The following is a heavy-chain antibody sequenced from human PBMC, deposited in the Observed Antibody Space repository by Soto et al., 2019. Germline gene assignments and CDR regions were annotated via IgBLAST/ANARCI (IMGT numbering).Heavy chain of an antibody. Sequence: SETEPLTCDVYGGSLSSYYWSWIRQPTGKGLEWIGEINHSGSTNYNPSLKSRVTISVDTSKNQFSLKLSSVTAADTAVYYCARGITIFGVVTSYYYYGMDVWGQGTTVTVSS. CDR2: INHSGST. CDR1: GGSLSSYY. D-gene: IGHD3-3*01. CDR3: ARGITIFGVVTSYYYYGMDV. V-gene: IGHV4-34*01. J-gene: IGHJ6*02.